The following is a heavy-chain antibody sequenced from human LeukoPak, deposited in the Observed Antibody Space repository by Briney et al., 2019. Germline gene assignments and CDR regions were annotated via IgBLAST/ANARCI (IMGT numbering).Heavy chain of an antibody. V-gene: IGHV1-2*02. Sequence: ASVKDSCKTSGYSFTGHYIHWVRQTPEQGVEWMGWINPNNGDTKFTRRFQGGVTMTRDTSISTAYIELSRLRSDDTAMYYCARDSAAYSYGSLDFWGEGTLVTVSS. CDR2: INPNNGDT. CDR1: GYSFTGHY. J-gene: IGHJ4*02. D-gene: IGHD5-18*01. CDR3: ARDSAAYSYGSLDF.